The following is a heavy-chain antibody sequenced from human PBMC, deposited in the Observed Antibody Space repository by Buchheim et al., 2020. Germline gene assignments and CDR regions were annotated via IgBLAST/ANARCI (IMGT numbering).Heavy chain of an antibody. V-gene: IGHV3-21*01. J-gene: IGHJ4*02. CDR2: ISSSSSYI. CDR3: AKTFLAYSSSWYCDY. D-gene: IGHD6-13*01. Sequence: EVQLVESGGGLVKPGGSLRLSCAASGFTFSSYSMNWVRQAPGKGLEWVSSISSSSSYIYYADSAKGRFTISRDNAKNSLYLQMNSLRAEDTAVYYCAKTFLAYSSSWYCDYWGQGTL. CDR1: GFTFSSYS.